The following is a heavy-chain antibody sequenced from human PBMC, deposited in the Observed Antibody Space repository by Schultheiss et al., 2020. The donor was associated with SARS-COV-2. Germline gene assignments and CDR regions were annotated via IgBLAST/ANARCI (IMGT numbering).Heavy chain of an antibody. CDR1: GGSISSSSYY. CDR3: ARTAAQIVVVMKAFDI. J-gene: IGHJ3*02. CDR2: IYYSGST. Sequence: SETLSLTCTVSGGSISSSSYYWGWIRQPPGKGLEWIGYIYYSGSTYYNPSLKSRVTISVDTSKNQFSLKLSSVTAADTAVYYCARTAAQIVVVMKAFDIWGQGTMVTVSS. V-gene: IGHV4-61*05. D-gene: IGHD3-22*01.